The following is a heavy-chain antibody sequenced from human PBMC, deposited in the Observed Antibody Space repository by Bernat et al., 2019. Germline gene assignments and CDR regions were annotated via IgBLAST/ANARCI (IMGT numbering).Heavy chain of an antibody. D-gene: IGHD5-24*01. CDR2: IYPGDSDN. CDR3: AGGVEMATSGRDAFDI. J-gene: IGHJ3*02. V-gene: IGHV5-51*01. CDR1: GYSFTSYW. Sequence: EVQLVQSGAEVKKPGESLKISCKGSGYSFTSYWIGWVRQMPGKGMGWMGTIYPGDSDNRCIPSFQGQITKSADKSISTAYLQWSSQRASDGAMYYGAGGVEMATSGRDAFDIWGQGTMVTVSS.